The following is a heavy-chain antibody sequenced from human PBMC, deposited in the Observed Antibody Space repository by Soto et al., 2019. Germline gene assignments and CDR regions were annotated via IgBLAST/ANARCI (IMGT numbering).Heavy chain of an antibody. V-gene: IGHV4-4*02. D-gene: IGHD4-17*01. CDR2: SHDKGNT. CDR1: GNSLSRPNR. CDR3: VRGSVTKRFES. J-gene: IGHJ4*02. Sequence: KTSVTRPLTCAVSGNSLSRPNRWAWVRHPPGKGLEWIGQSHDKGNTNFNPSLKSRSTMSLDKPKNQFPLRLISMTAADPAVYYCVRGSVTKRFESLGGGILVTVAS.